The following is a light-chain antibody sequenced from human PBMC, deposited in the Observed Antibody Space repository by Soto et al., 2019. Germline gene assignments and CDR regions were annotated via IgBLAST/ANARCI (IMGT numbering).Light chain of an antibody. V-gene: IGKV4-1*01. Sequence: DIVMTQSPDSLAVSLGERATINCKSSQSVLFTSNNKNYLAWYQQKPGQPPKLLIYWASTRESGVPDRFSGRGSGTDFTLTISSLQAEDVAVYYCQQYYSTRRTFGQGTKVEIK. CDR2: WAS. CDR3: QQYYSTRRT. CDR1: QSVLFTSNNKNY. J-gene: IGKJ1*01.